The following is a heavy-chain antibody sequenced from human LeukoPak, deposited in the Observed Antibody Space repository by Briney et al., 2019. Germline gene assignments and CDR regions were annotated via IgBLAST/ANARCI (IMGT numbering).Heavy chain of an antibody. CDR3: ARDSGLAAAGIGY. Sequence: SETLSLTCTVSAGSISRGSYYWSWIRQPAGKGLQWIGRIYTSGSTNYNPSLKSRVTISVDTSKNQFSLKLSSVTAADTAVYYCARDSGLAAAGIGYWGQGTLVTVSS. D-gene: IGHD6-13*01. J-gene: IGHJ4*02. CDR2: IYTSGST. V-gene: IGHV4-61*02. CDR1: AGSISRGSYY.